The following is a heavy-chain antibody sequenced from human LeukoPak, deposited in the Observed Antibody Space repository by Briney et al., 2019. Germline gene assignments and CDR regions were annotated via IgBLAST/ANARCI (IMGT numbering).Heavy chain of an antibody. CDR1: GFTFGIYA. CDR2: VSGNSGST. Sequence: GGSQRLSCAASGFTFGIYAMSWVRQAPGKGLEWVSGVSGNSGSTYYADSVKGRFTISRDNSKNTLYLQMNSLRAEDTAVYYCAKGRVGWEGPLDYWGQGTLVTVSS. D-gene: IGHD1-26*01. CDR3: AKGRVGWEGPLDY. J-gene: IGHJ4*02. V-gene: IGHV3-23*01.